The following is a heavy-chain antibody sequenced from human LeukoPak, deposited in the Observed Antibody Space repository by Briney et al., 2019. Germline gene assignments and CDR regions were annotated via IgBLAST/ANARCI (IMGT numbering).Heavy chain of an antibody. CDR1: GGTFSSYA. V-gene: IGHV1-18*01. D-gene: IGHD3-9*01. J-gene: IGHJ5*02. CDR2: ISAYNGNT. Sequence: GSSVKVSCKASGGTFSSYAISWVRQAPGQGLEWMGWISAYNGNTNYAQKLQGRVTMTTDTSTSTAYMELRSLRSDDTAVYYCAREFRDFDSSPNWFDPWGQGTLVTVSS. CDR3: AREFRDFDSSPNWFDP.